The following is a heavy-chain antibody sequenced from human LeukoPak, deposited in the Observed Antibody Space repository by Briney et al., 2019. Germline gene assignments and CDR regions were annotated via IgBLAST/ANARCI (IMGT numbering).Heavy chain of an antibody. CDR1: GGTFSSYA. Sequence: SVKVSCEASGGTFSSYAISWVRQAPGQGLEWMGRIIPIFGTANYAQKFQGRVTITTDESTSTAYMELSSLRSEDTAVYYCATRLGYSYVNAFDIWGQGTMVTVSS. CDR2: IIPIFGTA. J-gene: IGHJ3*02. V-gene: IGHV1-69*05. CDR3: ATRLGYSYVNAFDI. D-gene: IGHD5-18*01.